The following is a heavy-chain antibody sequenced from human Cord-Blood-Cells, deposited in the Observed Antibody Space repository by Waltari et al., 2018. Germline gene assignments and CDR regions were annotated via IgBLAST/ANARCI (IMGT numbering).Heavy chain of an antibody. V-gene: IGHV1-24*01. D-gene: IGHD3-3*01. CDR3: ATTSLGYDFWSGYYTGAFDI. J-gene: IGHJ3*02. CDR2: FEPEDGET. Sequence: QVQLVQSGAEVKKPGASVKVSCKFSGYTLTELSMHWVRQAPGKGPEWMGGFEPEDGETIYAQKFQGRVTMTEDTSTDTAYMELSSLRSEDTAVYYCATTSLGYDFWSGYYTGAFDIWGQGTMVTVSS. CDR1: GYTLTELS.